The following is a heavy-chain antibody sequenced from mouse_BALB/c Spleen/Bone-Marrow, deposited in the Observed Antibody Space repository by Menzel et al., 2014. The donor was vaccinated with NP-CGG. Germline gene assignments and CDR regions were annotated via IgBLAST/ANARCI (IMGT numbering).Heavy chain of an antibody. V-gene: IGHV1S56*01. CDR1: GYTFTSYY. CDR3: AGGITTRGGDC. J-gene: IGHJ2*01. Sequence: VKLQESGPELVKPGASVRISCKASGYTFTSYYIHWVKQRPGQGLEWIGWIYPGDVNTQYNEKFMGKATLTADKSSSTAYMQLSSLTSEDSAVYFCAGGITTRGGDCWGQGTTLTVSS. D-gene: IGHD2-4*01. CDR2: IYPGDVNT.